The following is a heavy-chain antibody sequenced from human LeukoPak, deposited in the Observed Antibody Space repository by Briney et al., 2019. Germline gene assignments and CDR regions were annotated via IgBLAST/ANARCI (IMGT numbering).Heavy chain of an antibody. CDR1: GFTFDDYA. CDR2: ISWNSGSI. V-gene: IGHV3-9*03. Sequence: GGSLRLSCAASGFTFDDYAMHWVRQAPGKGLEWVSGISWNSGSIGYANSVKGRFTISRDNAKNSLYLQMNGLRAEDMALYYCAKGGVSGSYLDDWFDPWGQGTLVTVSS. J-gene: IGHJ5*02. D-gene: IGHD1-26*01. CDR3: AKGGVSGSYLDDWFDP.